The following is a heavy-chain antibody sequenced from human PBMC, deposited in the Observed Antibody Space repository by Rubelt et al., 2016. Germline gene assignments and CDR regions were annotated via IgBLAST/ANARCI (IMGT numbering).Heavy chain of an antibody. V-gene: IGHV1-18*01. D-gene: IGHD1-1*01. J-gene: IGHJ3*02. CDR2: IIAYDGNT. CDR1: GYTFTSYG. Sequence: QVQLVQSGAEVKKPGASVKVSCKASGYTFTSYGISWVRQAPGQGLEWMGWIIAYDGNTNYAQKLQGGVTMTTDTSRRTAYMELRSLRSDDTAVYFCARDQLALYAFDIWGQGTMVTVSS. CDR3: ARDQLALYAFDI.